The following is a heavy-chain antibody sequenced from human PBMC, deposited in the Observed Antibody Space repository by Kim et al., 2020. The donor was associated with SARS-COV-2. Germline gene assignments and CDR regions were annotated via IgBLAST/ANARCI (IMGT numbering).Heavy chain of an antibody. D-gene: IGHD6-13*01. CDR1: GFTFSSYG. V-gene: IGHV3-30*18. CDR2: ISYDGSNK. J-gene: IGHJ6*02. CDR3: AKDRYSSWYKYYGMDV. Sequence: GGSLRLSCAASGFTFSSYGMHWVRQAPGKGLEWVAVISYDGSNKYYADSVKGRFTISRDNSKNTLYLQMNSLRAEDTAVYYCAKDRYSSWYKYYGMDVWGQGTTVTVSS.